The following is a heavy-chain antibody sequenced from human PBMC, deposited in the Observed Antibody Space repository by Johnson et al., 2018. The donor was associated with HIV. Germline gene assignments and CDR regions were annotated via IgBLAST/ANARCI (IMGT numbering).Heavy chain of an antibody. CDR3: ARGRNAFDI. J-gene: IGHJ3*02. CDR1: GFTFDSYG. V-gene: IGHV3-30*03. Sequence: QVLLVESGGGVVQPGRSLRLSCAASGFTFDSYGMHWVRQAPGKGLDWMALISYDGSKKLYVDSVKCRFTISRDNARNSLYLQMNSLRAEDTAVYYCARGRNAFDIWGQGTMVTVSS. CDR2: ISYDGSKK.